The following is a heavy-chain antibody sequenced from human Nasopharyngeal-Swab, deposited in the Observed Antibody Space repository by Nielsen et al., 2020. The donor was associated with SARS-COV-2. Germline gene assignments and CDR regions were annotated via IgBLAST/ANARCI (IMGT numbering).Heavy chain of an antibody. CDR2: INHSGST. D-gene: IGHD1-26*01. J-gene: IGHJ4*02. CDR3: ARGLRWVAVVRWELLSGFDY. V-gene: IGHV4-34*01. Sequence: RQAPGKGLEWIGEINHSGSTNHNPSLKSRVTISVDTSKNQFSLKLSSVTAADTAVYYCARGLRWVAVVRWELLSGFDYWGQGTLVTVSS.